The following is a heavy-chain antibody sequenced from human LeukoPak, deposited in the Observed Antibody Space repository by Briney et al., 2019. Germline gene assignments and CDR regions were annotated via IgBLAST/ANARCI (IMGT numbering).Heavy chain of an antibody. D-gene: IGHD6-13*01. Sequence: PGGSLRLSCAVSGFTVSSNCMSWVRQAPGKGLEWVSVIYSDGSTYSADSVRGRFTISRDNSKNTLYLQINSLRAEDTAVYYCARGIAAAGTALYNWGQGTLLTVSS. V-gene: IGHV3-53*01. CDR3: ARGIAAAGTALYN. CDR2: IYSDGST. CDR1: GFTVSSNC. J-gene: IGHJ4*02.